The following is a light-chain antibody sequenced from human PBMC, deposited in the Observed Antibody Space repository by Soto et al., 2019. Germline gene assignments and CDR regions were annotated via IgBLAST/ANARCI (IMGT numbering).Light chain of an antibody. CDR3: QDRNDYRYT. CDR2: AAS. Sequence: DIQLTQSPSFLSASVGDRVTITCRASQAISSSLAWYQHNPGKAPKLLIYAASTLQNGVPSSFSGSGSGTEFTLTISSLQPEDFATYYCQDRNDYRYTFGQGPKVEIK. V-gene: IGKV1-9*01. CDR1: QAISSS. J-gene: IGKJ2*01.